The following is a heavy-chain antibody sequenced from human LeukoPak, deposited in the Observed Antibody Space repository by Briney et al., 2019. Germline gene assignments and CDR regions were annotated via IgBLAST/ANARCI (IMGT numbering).Heavy chain of an antibody. CDR1: GYTFTGYY. V-gene: IGHV1-2*02. Sequence: GASVKVSCKASGYTFTGYYMHWVRQAPGQGLEWMGWINPNSGGTNYAQKFQGRVTMTRDTSISTAYMELSRLRSDDTAVYYCARDRLITMVRGLNYYNYMDVWGKGTTVTISS. CDR3: ARDRLITMVRGLNYYNYMDV. D-gene: IGHD3-10*01. CDR2: INPNSGGT. J-gene: IGHJ6*03.